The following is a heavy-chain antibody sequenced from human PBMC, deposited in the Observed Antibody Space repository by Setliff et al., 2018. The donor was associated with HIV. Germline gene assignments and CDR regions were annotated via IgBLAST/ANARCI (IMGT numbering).Heavy chain of an antibody. CDR1: GYTLTEVS. Sequence: ASVKVSCKVSGYTLTEVSMHWVRQAPKKGLEWMGYFDPQDGETVHAQKFQGRVTLTEDTSTDTAYMELSGLRSEDTAVYYCARRVQGSNWYSRYYYYYIDVWGKGTTVTVSS. V-gene: IGHV1-24*01. CDR3: ARRVQGSNWYSRYYYYYIDV. CDR2: FDPQDGET. J-gene: IGHJ6*03. D-gene: IGHD6-13*01.